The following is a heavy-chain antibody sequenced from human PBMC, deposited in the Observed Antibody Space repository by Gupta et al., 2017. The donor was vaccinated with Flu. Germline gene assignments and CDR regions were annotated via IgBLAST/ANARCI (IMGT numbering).Heavy chain of an antibody. CDR3: AIKVLGSNPFDS. J-gene: IGHJ4*02. Sequence: EVQLLESGGTLVQPGGSLRLSCAASGFTFNNYAMAWVRQAPGKGLEWVSSIDGRGGRISYADSVNGRFTITRDNSKNSLYLQMNSLKGEDTAVYYCAIKVLGSNPFDSWGQGTLVTVSS. CDR1: GFTFNNYA. V-gene: IGHV3-23*01. D-gene: IGHD3-16*01. CDR2: IDGRGGRI.